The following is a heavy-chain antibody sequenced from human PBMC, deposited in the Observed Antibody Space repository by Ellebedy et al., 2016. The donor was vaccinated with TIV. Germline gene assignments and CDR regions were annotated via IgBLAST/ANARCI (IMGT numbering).Heavy chain of an antibody. D-gene: IGHD5-24*01. CDR1: GYTFTASY. J-gene: IGHJ4*02. CDR3: ARDLRWSLKGGH. CDR2: IKPSSGCT. Sequence: AASVKVSCKASGYTFTASYLHWIRHAPGQGLEWMGWIKPSSGCTTYAQSFQGRPTMTRDTSINTAYMELRRLRSDDTAVYYCARDLRWSLKGGHWGQGTLVTVSS. V-gene: IGHV1-2*02.